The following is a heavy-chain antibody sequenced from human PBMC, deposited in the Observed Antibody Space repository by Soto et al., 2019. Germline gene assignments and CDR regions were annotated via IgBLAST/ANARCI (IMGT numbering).Heavy chain of an antibody. CDR2: IYYSGST. CDR1: GGSISSSSWY. D-gene: IGHD6-6*01. Sequence: QLQLQESGPGLVKPSETLSLTCTVSGGSISSSSWYWGWIRQPPGKGLEWIGSIYYSGSTYYNPPLKSRVTISVDTSKHQFSLKLSSVTAADTAVYYCARQEYSSSSGGAYYFDYWGQGTLVTVSS. J-gene: IGHJ4*02. V-gene: IGHV4-39*01. CDR3: ARQEYSSSSGGAYYFDY.